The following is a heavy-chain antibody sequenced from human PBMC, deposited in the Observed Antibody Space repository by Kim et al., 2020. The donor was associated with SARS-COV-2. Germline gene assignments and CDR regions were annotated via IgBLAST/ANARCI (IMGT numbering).Heavy chain of an antibody. CDR1: GFTFSDSA. V-gene: IGHV3-73*01. D-gene: IGHD3-3*02. CDR2: IRSKVDGYAT. J-gene: IGHJ3*02. Sequence: GGSLRLSCGASGFTFSDSAMHWVRRASGKGLEWVGRIRSKVDGYATAYSASVRGRFTISRDDSRNTVYLQMNSLKTEDTAVYYCTRVPETTLAFWEDFDIWGQGTTVAVSS. CDR3: TRVPETTLAFWEDFDI.